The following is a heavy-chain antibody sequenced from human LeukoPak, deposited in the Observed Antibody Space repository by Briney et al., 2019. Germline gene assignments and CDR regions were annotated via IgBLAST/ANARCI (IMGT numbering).Heavy chain of an antibody. D-gene: IGHD2-8*02. J-gene: IGHJ4*02. CDR1: GFTLSTYA. Sequence: GGSLRLSCAASGFTLSTYAMSWVRQTPGKGLEWVAATSSSDAGTYHADSVRGRFTISRDNSKSTLSLQMNSLRAEDTAIYYCATYRQVLLPFESWGQGTLVTVSS. CDR3: ATYRQVLLPFES. V-gene: IGHV3-23*01. CDR2: TSSSDAGT.